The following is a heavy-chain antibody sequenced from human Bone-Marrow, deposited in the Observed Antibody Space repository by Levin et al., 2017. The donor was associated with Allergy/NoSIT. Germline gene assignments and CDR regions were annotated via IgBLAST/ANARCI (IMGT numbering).Heavy chain of an antibody. Sequence: RGESLKISCAASGFTFSMSAMHWVRQAPGKGLEWVSVIWYDGSYIYYASSVKGRFTISRDNSKNTLYLQMSSLRAEDTALYYCARARGYSGYGDAFDIWGQGTMVTVSS. D-gene: IGHD5-12*01. J-gene: IGHJ3*02. CDR1: GFTFSMSA. V-gene: IGHV3-33*01. CDR3: ARARGYSGYGDAFDI. CDR2: IWYDGSYI.